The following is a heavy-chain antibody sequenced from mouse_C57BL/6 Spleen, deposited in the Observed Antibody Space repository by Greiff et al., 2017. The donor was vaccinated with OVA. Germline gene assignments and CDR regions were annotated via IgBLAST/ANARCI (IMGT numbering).Heavy chain of an antibody. CDR3: ARERGGTRLDFDD. J-gene: IGHJ2*01. D-gene: IGHD2-14*01. CDR2: IDPSDSET. CDR1: GYTFTSYW. V-gene: IGHV1-52*01. Sequence: QVQLQQPGAELVRPWSSVTLSCKASGYTFTSYWMHWVKQRPIQGLEWIGNIDPSDSETHYNQKFKDKATLTVDKSSSTAYMQLSSLTSEDSAVYYCARERGGTRLDFDDWGQGTTLTVSS.